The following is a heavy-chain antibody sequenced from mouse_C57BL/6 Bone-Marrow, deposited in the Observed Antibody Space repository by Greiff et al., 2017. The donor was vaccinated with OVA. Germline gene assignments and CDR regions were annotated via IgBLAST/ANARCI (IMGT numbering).Heavy chain of an antibody. J-gene: IGHJ1*03. CDR2: IDPYDSET. V-gene: IGHV1-52*01. CDR1: GYTFTSYW. Sequence: QVQLQQPGAELVRPGSSVKLSCKASGYTFTSYWMHWVKQRPIQGLEWIGNIDPYDSETHYNQKFKDKATLTVDKSSSTAYMQLSSLTSEDSAVYYCARDDGYFFWYFDVWGTGTTVTVSS. D-gene: IGHD2-3*01. CDR3: ARDDGYFFWYFDV.